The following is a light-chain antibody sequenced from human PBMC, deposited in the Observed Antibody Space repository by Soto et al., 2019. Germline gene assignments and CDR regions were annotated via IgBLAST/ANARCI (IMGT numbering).Light chain of an antibody. CDR2: EVS. CDR3: SSYTSSSNDV. CDR1: SSDVGSYNF. J-gene: IGLJ1*01. Sequence: QSVLTQPASVSGSPGQSITISCTGTSSDVGSYNFVSWYQQLPGKAPKLMIYEVSNRPSGASNRFSGSKSGNTASLTISGLQAEDEADYYCSSYTSSSNDVFGSGTKVTVL. V-gene: IGLV2-14*01.